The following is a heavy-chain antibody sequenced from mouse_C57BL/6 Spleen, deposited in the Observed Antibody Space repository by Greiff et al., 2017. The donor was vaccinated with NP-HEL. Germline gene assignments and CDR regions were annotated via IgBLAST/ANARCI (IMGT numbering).Heavy chain of an antibody. CDR2: ISSGGSYT. CDR3: ARNYYGSSRYAMDY. J-gene: IGHJ4*01. CDR1: GFTFSSYG. D-gene: IGHD1-1*01. Sequence: EVMLVESGGDLVKPGGSLKLSCAASGFTFSSYGMSWVRQTPDKRLEWVATISSGGSYTYYPDSVKGRFTISRDNAKNTLYLQMSSLKSEDTAMYYCARNYYGSSRYAMDYWGQGTSVTVSS. V-gene: IGHV5-6*02.